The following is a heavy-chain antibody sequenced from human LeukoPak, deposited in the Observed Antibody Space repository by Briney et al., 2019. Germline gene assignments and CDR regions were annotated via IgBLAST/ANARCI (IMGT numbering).Heavy chain of an antibody. D-gene: IGHD5-18*01. CDR1: GGTFSSYA. J-gene: IGHJ4*02. Sequence: ASVKVSCKASGGTFSSYAISWVRQAPGQGLEWMGGIIPIFGTANYAQKFQGRVTITADESTSTAYMELSSLRSEDTAVYYCARGTAMGTDYFDYWGQGTLVTVSS. V-gene: IGHV1-69*13. CDR3: ARGTAMGTDYFDY. CDR2: IIPIFGTA.